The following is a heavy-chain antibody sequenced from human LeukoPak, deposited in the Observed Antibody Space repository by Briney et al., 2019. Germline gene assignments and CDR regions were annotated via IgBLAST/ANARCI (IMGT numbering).Heavy chain of an antibody. Sequence: LPGGSLRLSCAVSGITFSSYGMSWVRQAPGKGLEWVSAIDGSGYSTYYADSLKGRFTISRDNSHNLLYLQMNSLRDEDTAIYYCAKDFNRVRGVLPYFDYWGQGTLVTVSS. CDR3: AKDFNRVRGVLPYFDY. V-gene: IGHV3-23*01. CDR2: IDGSGYST. J-gene: IGHJ4*02. D-gene: IGHD3-10*01. CDR1: GITFSSYG.